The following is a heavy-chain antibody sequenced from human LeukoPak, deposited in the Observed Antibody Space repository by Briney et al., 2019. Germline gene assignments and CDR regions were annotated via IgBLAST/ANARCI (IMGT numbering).Heavy chain of an antibody. D-gene: IGHD3-22*01. J-gene: IGHJ6*03. V-gene: IGHV4-39*02. CDR1: GGSISSSSYY. CDR3: ARDKIRLHYYDSSAPIPPYYMDV. CDR2: IYYSGST. Sequence: SETLSLTCTVSGGSISSSSYYWGWIRQPPGKGLEWIGSIYYSGSTFDNPSLKSRVTISVDTSKNQFSLKLSSVTAADTAVYYCARDKIRLHYYDSSAPIPPYYMDVWGKGTTVTISS.